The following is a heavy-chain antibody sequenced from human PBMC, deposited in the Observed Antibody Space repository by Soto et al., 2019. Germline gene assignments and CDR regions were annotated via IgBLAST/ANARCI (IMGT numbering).Heavy chain of an antibody. CDR1: GITFRNFG. V-gene: IGHV3-30*18. CDR3: AKGSEVARQELDY. CDR2: ISSDGSDK. D-gene: IGHD2-15*01. J-gene: IGHJ4*02. Sequence: QVQLVESGGGVVQPGRSPRLYCAASGITFRNFGMHWVRHAPGKGLEWVAAISSDGSDKYYSDSVKGRFTISRDNSKNTLFLQMNSLRVEDTAVYYCAKGSEVARQELDYWGQGTLVTVSS.